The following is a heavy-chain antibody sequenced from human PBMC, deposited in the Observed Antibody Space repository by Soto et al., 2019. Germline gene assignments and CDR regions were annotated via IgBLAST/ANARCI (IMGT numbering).Heavy chain of an antibody. D-gene: IGHD6-6*01. V-gene: IGHV3-7*01. CDR2: IKHDGSDK. J-gene: IGHJ5*02. CDR3: PRTIAAGLNWFDP. Sequence: EVQLVESGGGLVQPGGSLRLSCAASGFNFSSYWMSWVRQAPGKGLEWVANIKHDGSDKYYEDSVKGRFTISRDNAKNSMYLHMNSLRAEDTAVYYGPRTIAAGLNWFDPWGRGTIVTVSS. CDR1: GFNFSSYW.